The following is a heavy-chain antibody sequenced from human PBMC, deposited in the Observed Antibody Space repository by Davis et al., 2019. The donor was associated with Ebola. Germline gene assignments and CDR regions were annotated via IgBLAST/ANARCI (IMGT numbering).Heavy chain of an antibody. V-gene: IGHV3-74*01. CDR2: INSDGSST. D-gene: IGHD2-2*01. CDR1: GFTFSDYY. J-gene: IGHJ4*02. CDR3: VCTLDY. Sequence: GESLKISCAASGFTFSDYYMSWIRQAPGKGLVWVSRINSDGSSTSYADSVKGRFTISRDNAKNTLYLQMNSLRAEDTAVYYCVCTLDYWGQGTLVTVSS.